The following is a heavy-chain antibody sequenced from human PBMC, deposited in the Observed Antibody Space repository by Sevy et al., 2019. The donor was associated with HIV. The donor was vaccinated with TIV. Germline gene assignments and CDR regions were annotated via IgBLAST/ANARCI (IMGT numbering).Heavy chain of an antibody. CDR2: ISVYNGNT. D-gene: IGHD5-12*01. CDR1: GFTFIDYG. CDR3: ARASRDGYNPRPFDY. J-gene: IGHJ4*02. Sequence: ASVKVSCKCSGFTFIDYGFSWVRQAPGQGLEWMAWISVYNGNTKYAQKFQDRVTVTVDSTTNSAYMELRSLRSDETAVYFCARASRDGYNPRPFDYWGQGTLVTVSS. V-gene: IGHV1-18*01.